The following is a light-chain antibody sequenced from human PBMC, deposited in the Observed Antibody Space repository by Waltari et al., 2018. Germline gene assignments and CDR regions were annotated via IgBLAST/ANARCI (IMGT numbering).Light chain of an antibody. J-gene: IGLJ3*02. CDR2: GDN. Sequence: NFMLTQPHSVSESPGKTVTISCTGSSGSIASNYVQWYQQRPGSAPPTVIYGDNQRPSGVPERFSGSIDSSSNSASLTISGLKTEDEADYDCQSYDSSIIGVFGGGTKLTVL. V-gene: IGLV6-57*02. CDR1: SGSIASNY. CDR3: QSYDSSIIGV.